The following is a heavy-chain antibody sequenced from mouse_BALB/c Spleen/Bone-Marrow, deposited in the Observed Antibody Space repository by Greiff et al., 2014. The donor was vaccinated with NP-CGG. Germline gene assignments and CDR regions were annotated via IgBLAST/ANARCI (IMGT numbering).Heavy chain of an antibody. Sequence: VQLQQPGPELVKPGASVKISCKSSGYTFIEYTMHWVKQSHGKSLEWIGGINPNNGGTSYNQKFKGKATLTVDKSSSSAYMELRSLTSEDSAVYYCARSYGYERSWFAYWGQGTLVNVSA. J-gene: IGHJ3*01. CDR2: INPNNGGT. CDR1: GYTFIEYT. CDR3: ARSYGYERSWFAY. D-gene: IGHD2-2*01. V-gene: IGHV1-18*01.